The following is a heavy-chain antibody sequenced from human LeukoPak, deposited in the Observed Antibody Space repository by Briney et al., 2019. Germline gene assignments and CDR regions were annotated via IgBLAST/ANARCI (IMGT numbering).Heavy chain of an antibody. CDR2: IIPIFGTA. CDR1: GGTFSNYA. CDR3: ARDLGDSFDY. D-gene: IGHD3-10*01. J-gene: IGHJ4*02. V-gene: IGHV1-69*13. Sequence: GASVKVSCKASGGTFSNYAISWVRQAPGRGLEWMGGIIPIFGTACYAQKFQGRVTITADESTSTAYMELSSLRSEDTAVYYCARDLGDSFDYWGQGTLVTVSS.